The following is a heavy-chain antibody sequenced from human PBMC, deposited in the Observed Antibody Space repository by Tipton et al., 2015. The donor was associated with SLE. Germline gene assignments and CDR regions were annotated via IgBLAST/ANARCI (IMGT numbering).Heavy chain of an antibody. CDR2: IGPDGRTV. J-gene: IGHJ4*02. CDR1: GLTFNSLW. Sequence: GSLRLSCVASGLTFNSLWMTWVRQAPGKGLEWVANIGPDGRTVYYADSLKGRFTISRDNAKSTLYLQMNSLRAEDTAVYFCARPGPATWGSPYYFDYWGQGTLVTVSS. V-gene: IGHV3-7*01. D-gene: IGHD5-12*01. CDR3: ARPGPATWGSPYYFDY.